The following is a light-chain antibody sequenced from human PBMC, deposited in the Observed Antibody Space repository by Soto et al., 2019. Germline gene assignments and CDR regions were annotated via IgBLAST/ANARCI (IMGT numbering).Light chain of an antibody. CDR2: DVT. J-gene: IGLJ2*01. CDR1: SSDIGVYDY. Sequence: QSALTQPPSASGSTGQSVTISCTGTSSDIGVYDYVSWYQRHPGKAPKLVIYDVTKRPSGVPDRFSGSKSGNTASLTVSGLQAEDEADYFCGSYAGTKNFVVFGGGTKLTVL. CDR3: GSYAGTKNFVV. V-gene: IGLV2-8*01.